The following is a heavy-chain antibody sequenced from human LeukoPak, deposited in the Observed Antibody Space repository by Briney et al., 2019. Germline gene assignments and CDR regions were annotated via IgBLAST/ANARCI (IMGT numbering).Heavy chain of an antibody. CDR3: VKGGYSSSWLPYFNY. D-gene: IGHD6-13*01. CDR2: ISSNGGST. Sequence: RTGGSLRLSCSASGFTFSSYAMHWVRQAPGKGLEYVSAISSNGGSTYYADSVKGRFTISRDNSKNTLYLQMSRLRAEDTAVYYCVKGGYSSSWLPYFNYWGQGTLVTVSS. J-gene: IGHJ4*02. V-gene: IGHV3-64D*09. CDR1: GFTFSSYA.